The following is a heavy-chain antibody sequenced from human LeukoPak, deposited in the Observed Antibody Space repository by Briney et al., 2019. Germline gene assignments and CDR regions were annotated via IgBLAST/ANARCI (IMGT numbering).Heavy chain of an antibody. V-gene: IGHV4-34*01. D-gene: IGHD3-10*01. CDR3: ARGPRGSGSYYKY. J-gene: IGHJ4*02. CDR1: GGPFSGYY. CDR2: IKPSGST. Sequence: SETLPLTCAVYGGPFSGYYWNWIRQPPGKGLEWIGEIKPSGSTNYNPSLKSRVAISADTSKNQFSLKLSSVTAADTAVYYCARGPRGSGSYYKYWSQGSLVTVSS.